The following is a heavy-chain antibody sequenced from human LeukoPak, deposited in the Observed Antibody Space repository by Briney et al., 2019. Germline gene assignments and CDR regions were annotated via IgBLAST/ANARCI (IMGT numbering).Heavy chain of an antibody. CDR1: GYTFTDYY. V-gene: IGHV1-2*02. J-gene: IGHJ3*01. CDR2: IVPNSGDT. CDR3: TTGNPFDF. Sequence: ASVKVSCKASGYTFTDYYIHWVRQAPGQGLEWMGWIVPNSGDTYYAQEFQGRVAMTRDTSITTAYMELNRLISDDTALYYCTTGNPFDFWGQGTMVTVSS.